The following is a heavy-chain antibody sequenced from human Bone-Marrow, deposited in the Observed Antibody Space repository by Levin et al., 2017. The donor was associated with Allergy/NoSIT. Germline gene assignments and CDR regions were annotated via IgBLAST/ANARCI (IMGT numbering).Heavy chain of an antibody. V-gene: IGHV1-46*01. J-gene: IGHJ4*02. CDR1: GSTFTSYY. Sequence: AGGSLRLSCKASGSTFTSYYMHWVRQAPGQGLEWMGIINPSGGSTSYAQKFQGRVTMTRDTSTSTVYMELSSLRSEDTAVYYCARGSSSSGLDSWGQGTLVTVSS. CDR3: ARGSSSSGLDS. CDR2: INPSGGST. D-gene: IGHD6-25*01.